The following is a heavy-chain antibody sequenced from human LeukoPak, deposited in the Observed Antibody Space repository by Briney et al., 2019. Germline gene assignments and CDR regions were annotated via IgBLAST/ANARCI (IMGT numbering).Heavy chain of an antibody. CDR1: GGSFSGYY. J-gene: IGHJ4*02. D-gene: IGHD2-15*01. V-gene: IGHV4-34*01. CDR2: VNDSGSV. CDR3: ARRLVDSGASQVSDD. Sequence: PSETLSLTCAVYGGSFSGYYWSWIRQPPGKGLEWIGEVNDSGSVNCNPSLKNRVTLSVDTSKNQFSLRLSSVAAADTAVYYCARRLVDSGASQVSDDWGQGTLVTVSS.